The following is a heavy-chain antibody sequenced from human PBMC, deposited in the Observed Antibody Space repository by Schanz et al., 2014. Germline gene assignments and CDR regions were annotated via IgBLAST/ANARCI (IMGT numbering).Heavy chain of an antibody. J-gene: IGHJ4*02. CDR1: GFTFATYA. CDR2: INGSGNAT. V-gene: IGHV3-23*01. D-gene: IGHD3-9*01. Sequence: EVTLLESGGGLVQPGGSLRLSCAASGFTFATYAMSWVRQAPGKGLEWVAAINGSGNATYYADSVKGRFTISRDNSRNTLFLQMKRLRVEDTAVYFCAKDPYDVLTGYQYYFDYWGQGTLVIVSS. CDR3: AKDPYDVLTGYQYYFDY.